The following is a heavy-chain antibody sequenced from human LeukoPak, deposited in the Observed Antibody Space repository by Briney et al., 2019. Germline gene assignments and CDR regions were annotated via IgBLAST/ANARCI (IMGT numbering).Heavy chain of an antibody. V-gene: IGHV3-48*02. J-gene: IGHJ4*02. Sequence: GGSLRLSCAASGFTFSNYNMNWVRQAPGKGLEWVSFISGSSSTIYYADSVKGRFTISRDNAKNSLYLQMNSLRDEDTAVYYCARGPLGWSDYWGQGILVTVSS. CDR3: ARGPLGWSDY. CDR2: ISGSSSTI. CDR1: GFTFSNYN. D-gene: IGHD1-26*01.